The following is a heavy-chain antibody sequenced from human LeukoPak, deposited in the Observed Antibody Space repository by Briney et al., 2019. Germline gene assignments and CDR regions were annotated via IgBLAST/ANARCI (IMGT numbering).Heavy chain of an antibody. CDR2: ISSSSSYI. J-gene: IGHJ4*02. D-gene: IGHD3-10*01. Sequence: GGSLRLSCAASGFTFSSYSMNWVRQAPGKGLEWVSSISSSSSYIYYADSVKGRFTISRDNAKNSLYLQMNSLRAEDTAVYYCARDKAGVGCFDYWGQGTLVTVSS. CDR1: GFTFSSYS. CDR3: ARDKAGVGCFDY. V-gene: IGHV3-21*01.